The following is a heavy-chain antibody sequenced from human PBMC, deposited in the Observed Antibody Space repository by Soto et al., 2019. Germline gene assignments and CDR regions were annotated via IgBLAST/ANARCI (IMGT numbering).Heavy chain of an antibody. V-gene: IGHV5-51*01. D-gene: IGHD5-18*01. CDR2: IYPGDSDT. CDR1: GYSFTSYW. Sequence: PGESLKISCKGSGYSFTSYWIGWVRQMPGKGLEWMGIIYPGDSDTRYSPSFQGQVTISADKSISTAYLQWSSLKASDTAMYYFARRDQLGYYYYGMDVWGQGTTVTVSS. CDR3: ARRDQLGYYYYGMDV. J-gene: IGHJ6*02.